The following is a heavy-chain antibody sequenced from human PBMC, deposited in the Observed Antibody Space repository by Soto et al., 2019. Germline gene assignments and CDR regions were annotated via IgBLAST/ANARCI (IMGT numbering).Heavy chain of an antibody. CDR3: ARDPFQVFGY. Sequence: EVQVVESGGGLVQPGGSLRLSCAASGFTVSNNYMSWVRQAPGKGLEWISVIFSDGSTYYADYVKGRFTISRDNSENTLYLQINSLKAEDTAVYYCARDPFQVFGYWGQGTLVTVSS. CDR2: IFSDGST. J-gene: IGHJ4*02. CDR1: GFTVSNNY. V-gene: IGHV3-66*01.